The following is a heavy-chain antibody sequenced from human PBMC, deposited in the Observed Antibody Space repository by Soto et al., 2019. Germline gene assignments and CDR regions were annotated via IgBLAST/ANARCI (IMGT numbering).Heavy chain of an antibody. D-gene: IGHD1-26*01. Sequence: ASVKVSCKASGDTFTSYGISWVRQAPGQGLEWMGWISAYNGNTNYAQKLQGRVTMTTDTSTSTAYMELRSLRSDDTAVYYCARSSPQWELLPGHYFDYWGQGTLVTVSS. CDR1: GDTFTSYG. CDR3: ARSSPQWELLPGHYFDY. J-gene: IGHJ4*02. V-gene: IGHV1-18*04. CDR2: ISAYNGNT.